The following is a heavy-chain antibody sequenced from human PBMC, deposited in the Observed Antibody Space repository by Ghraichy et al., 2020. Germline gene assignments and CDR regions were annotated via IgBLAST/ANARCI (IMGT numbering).Heavy chain of an antibody. J-gene: IGHJ6*02. V-gene: IGHV3-23*01. CDR2: ISGSGGST. CDR3: AKGKKGMGWLQSGYYYYYGMDV. Sequence: LSLTCAASGFTFSSYAMSWVRQATGKGLEWVSAISGSGGSTYYADSVKGRFTISRDNSKNTLYLQMNSLRAEDTAVYYCAKGKKGMGWLQSGYYYYYGMDVWGQGTTVTVSS. CDR1: GFTFSSYA. D-gene: IGHD5-24*01.